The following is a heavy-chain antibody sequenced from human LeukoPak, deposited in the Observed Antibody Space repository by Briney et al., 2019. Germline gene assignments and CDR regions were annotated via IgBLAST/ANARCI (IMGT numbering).Heavy chain of an antibody. CDR3: ARELPSAWKISVGYDY. V-gene: IGHV3-7*01. CDR1: GFTFSSYW. CDR2: IKQDGSEK. J-gene: IGHJ4*02. D-gene: IGHD1-1*01. Sequence: GGSLRLSCAASGFTFSSYWMSWVRQPAGKGLEWVANIKQDGSEKYYVDSVKGRFTISRDNAKNSLYLQMNSQRAEDTAVYYCARELPSAWKISVGYDYWGQGTLVTVSS.